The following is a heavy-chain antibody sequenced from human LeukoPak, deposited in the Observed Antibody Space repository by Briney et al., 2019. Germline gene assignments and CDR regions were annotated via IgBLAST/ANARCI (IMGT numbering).Heavy chain of an antibody. V-gene: IGHV1-69*05. J-gene: IGHJ6*03. CDR3: ARDPRVGYYYYYMDV. D-gene: IGHD1-26*01. CDR1: GGTFSSYA. Sequence: GSSVKVSCKASGGTFSSYAISWVRQAPGQGLEWMGRIIPIFGTANYAQKFQGRVTITTDESTSTAYMELSSLRSEDTAVYYCARDPRVGYYYYYMDVWGKGTTVTVSS. CDR2: IIPIFGTA.